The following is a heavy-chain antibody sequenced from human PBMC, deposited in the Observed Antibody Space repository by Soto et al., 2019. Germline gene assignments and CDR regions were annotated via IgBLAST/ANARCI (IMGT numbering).Heavy chain of an antibody. Sequence: SETLSLTCTVSGVSISSYYLRWIRQPPQKGLERIGYIYYSGSTYYNPALKSRCTISVDTSKNQFSLKLNSVTAADTAVYYCAREATMVRGVTTLPSGMDVWGQGTTVTVSS. J-gene: IGHJ6*02. D-gene: IGHD3-10*01. CDR1: GVSISSYY. CDR2: IYYSGST. CDR3: AREATMVRGVTTLPSGMDV. V-gene: IGHV4-59*12.